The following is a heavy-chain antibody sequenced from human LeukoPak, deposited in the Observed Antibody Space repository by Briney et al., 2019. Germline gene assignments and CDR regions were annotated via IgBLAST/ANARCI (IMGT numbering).Heavy chain of an antibody. CDR3: ASSQSPPFIVGATYGGVGYYYYYMDV. Sequence: ASVKVSCKASGYTFTGYYMHWVRQAPGQGLEWMGWINPNSGGTNYAQKFQGRVTMTRDTSISTAYMELSSLRSEDTAVYYCASSQSPPFIVGATYGGVGYYYYYMDVWGKGTTVTISS. V-gene: IGHV1-2*02. J-gene: IGHJ6*03. D-gene: IGHD1-26*01. CDR1: GYTFTGYY. CDR2: INPNSGGT.